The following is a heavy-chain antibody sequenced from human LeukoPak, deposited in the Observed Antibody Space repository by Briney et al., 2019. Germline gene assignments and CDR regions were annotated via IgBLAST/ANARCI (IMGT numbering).Heavy chain of an antibody. V-gene: IGHV3-48*02. CDR3: ARTRTTVAPYFDY. CDR2: ISSSSSTI. Sequence: GGSLRLSCAATGFTFSSYSMNWVRQAPGKGLEWVSYISSSSSTIYYADSVKGRFTISSDNAKNSLYLQMNSLRDEDTAVYYCARTRTTVAPYFDYWGQGTLVTVSS. D-gene: IGHD4-23*01. J-gene: IGHJ4*02. CDR1: GFTFSSYS.